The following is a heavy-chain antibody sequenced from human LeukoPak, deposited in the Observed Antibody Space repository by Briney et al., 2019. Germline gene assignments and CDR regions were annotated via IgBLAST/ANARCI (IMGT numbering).Heavy chain of an antibody. CDR1: GFTVSSNY. CDR3: ARSVGAVAGTFDY. Sequence: GGSLRLSCAASGFTVSSNYMSWVRQAPGKGLEWVSVIYSGGSTYYADSVKGRFTISRDNSKNTLYLQMNSLRAEDTAVYYCARSVGAVAGTFDYWGQGTLATVSS. V-gene: IGHV3-53*01. CDR2: IYSGGST. J-gene: IGHJ4*02. D-gene: IGHD6-19*01.